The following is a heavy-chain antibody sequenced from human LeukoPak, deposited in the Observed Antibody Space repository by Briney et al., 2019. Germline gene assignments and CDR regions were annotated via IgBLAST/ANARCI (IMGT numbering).Heavy chain of an antibody. CDR2: IKQDGSEK. J-gene: IGHJ6*03. V-gene: IGHV3-7*01. Sequence: PGGSLRLSCAASGFTFSSYWMSWVRQAPGKGLEWVANIKQDGSEKYYVDPVKGRFTISRDNAKNSLYLQMNSLRAEDTAVYYCARYSGSYRAPYIKYYYYMDVWGKGTTVTVSS. D-gene: IGHD1-26*01. CDR1: GFTFSSYW. CDR3: ARYSGSYRAPYIKYYYYMDV.